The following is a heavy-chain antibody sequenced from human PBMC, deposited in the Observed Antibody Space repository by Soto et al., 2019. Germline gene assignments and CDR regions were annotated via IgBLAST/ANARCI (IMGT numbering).Heavy chain of an antibody. Sequence: QVQLVESGGGVVQPGRSLRLSCAASGFTLSSYAMHWVRKAPGKGLEWVAVISYDGSNKYYADSVKGRFTISRDNSKNTLYLQMNSLRAEDTAVYYCARDWGHCRGWYPPSVHWGQGTLVTVSS. V-gene: IGHV3-30-3*01. J-gene: IGHJ4*02. D-gene: IGHD6-19*01. CDR1: GFTLSSYA. CDR3: ARDWGHCRGWYPPSVH. CDR2: ISYDGSNK.